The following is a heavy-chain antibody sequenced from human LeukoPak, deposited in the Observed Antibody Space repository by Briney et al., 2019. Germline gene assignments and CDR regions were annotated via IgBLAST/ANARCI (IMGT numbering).Heavy chain of an antibody. D-gene: IGHD3-10*01. CDR2: MNPTSRNT. CDR3: ARGAGLGY. V-gene: IGHV1-8*01. Sequence: GASVTVSYKGSGYRFTSYDIKWVGQATGQGVDLMRWMNPTSRNTGYSQNFQSRVTMTTNTSIRTPYMELSSLRSEDTAVYYCARGAGLGYWGQGTLVTVSS. CDR1: GYRFTSYD. J-gene: IGHJ4*02.